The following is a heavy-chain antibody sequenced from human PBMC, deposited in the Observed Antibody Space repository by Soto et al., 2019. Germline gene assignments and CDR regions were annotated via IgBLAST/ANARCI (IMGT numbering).Heavy chain of an antibody. Sequence: ASVKVSCKASGYSFTDYHIHWVRQAPGQGLEWLGRINPKSGGTSTAQKFQGWVTMTADTSISTASMELTRLTSDDTAIYYCARGDSTDCSNGVCSFFYNHDMDVWGQGTTVTVSS. D-gene: IGHD2-8*01. CDR3: ARGDSTDCSNGVCSFFYNHDMDV. V-gene: IGHV1-2*04. CDR1: GYSFTDYH. CDR2: INPKSGGT. J-gene: IGHJ6*02.